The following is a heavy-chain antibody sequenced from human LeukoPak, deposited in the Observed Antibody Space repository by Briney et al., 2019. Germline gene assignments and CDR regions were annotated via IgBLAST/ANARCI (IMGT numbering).Heavy chain of an antibody. CDR2: ISGDGSST. D-gene: IGHD1-26*01. Sequence: PGGSLRLSCAASGFTFSNFWMHWVRQAPGKGLVWVSRISGDGSSTNYADSVKGRFTISRDNAKNTLYLKMNSLRAEDSAVYYCASGSYGHYWGQGTLVTVSS. CDR1: GFTFSNFW. CDR3: ASGSYGHY. J-gene: IGHJ4*02. V-gene: IGHV3-74*01.